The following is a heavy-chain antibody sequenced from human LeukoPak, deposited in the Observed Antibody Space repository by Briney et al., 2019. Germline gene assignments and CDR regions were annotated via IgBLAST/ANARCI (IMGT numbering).Heavy chain of an antibody. D-gene: IGHD3-10*01. Sequence: GGSLRLSCVASGFTLSRHWMTWVRQAPGKGLEWVAVIWYDGSNKYYADSVKGRFTISRDNSKNTLYLQMNSLRAEDTAVYYCARVRPRGFDAFDIWGQGTMVTVSS. CDR1: GFTLSRHW. J-gene: IGHJ3*02. CDR2: IWYDGSNK. V-gene: IGHV3-33*08. CDR3: ARVRPRGFDAFDI.